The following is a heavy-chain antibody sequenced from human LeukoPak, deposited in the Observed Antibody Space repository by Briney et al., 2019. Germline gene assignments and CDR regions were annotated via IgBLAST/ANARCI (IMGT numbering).Heavy chain of an antibody. D-gene: IGHD2-2*01. CDR1: GYSISSGYY. CDR3: ARGYCSSTSCYDFDY. Sequence: SETLSLTCAVSGYSISSGYYWGWIRHPPGKGLEWIGSIYHSGSTYYNPSLKSRVTISVDTSKNQFSLKLSSVTAADTAVYYCARGYCSSTSCYDFDYWGQGTLVTVSS. J-gene: IGHJ4*02. CDR2: IYHSGST. V-gene: IGHV4-38-2*01.